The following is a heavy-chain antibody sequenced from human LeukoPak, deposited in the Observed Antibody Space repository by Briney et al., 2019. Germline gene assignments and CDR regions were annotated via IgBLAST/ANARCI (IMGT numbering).Heavy chain of an antibody. CDR1: GFTFSSYV. CDR3: ARSDSFDF. CDR2: ISASGGST. J-gene: IGHJ4*02. V-gene: IGHV3-23*01. Sequence: GGSLRLSCATSGFTFSSYVMSWVRQAPGKGLEWVSSISASGGSTYYADSVKGRFAISRDNSKNTLYLQMNSLRAEDTAVYYCARSDSFDFWGQGTLVTLSS.